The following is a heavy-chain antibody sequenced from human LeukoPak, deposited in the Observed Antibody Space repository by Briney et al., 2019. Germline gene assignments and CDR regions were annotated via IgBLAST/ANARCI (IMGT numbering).Heavy chain of an antibody. Sequence: ASVKVSCKASGYTFTSYDINWVRQATGQGLEWMGWMNPNSGNTGYAQKFQGRVTITRNTSISTAYMELSSLRSEDTAVYYCARANVVVVAATRYGTVWFDPWGQGTLVTVSS. CDR2: MNPNSGNT. CDR1: GYTFTSYD. CDR3: ARANVVVVAATRYGTVWFDP. D-gene: IGHD2-15*01. V-gene: IGHV1-8*03. J-gene: IGHJ5*02.